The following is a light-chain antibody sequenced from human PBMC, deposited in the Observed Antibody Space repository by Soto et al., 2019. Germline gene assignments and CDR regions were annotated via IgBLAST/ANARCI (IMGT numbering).Light chain of an antibody. Sequence: EIGMAHSPATLSVSPGERATLSCRASLSVSRNLAWYQQKPGQAPRLLIFDASTSATGIPARFSGSGSGTEFTLTITSLQSEDFAVYYCQQYNAWPRTFGQGTKVDIK. CDR2: DAS. J-gene: IGKJ1*01. CDR3: QQYNAWPRT. V-gene: IGKV3-15*01. CDR1: LSVSRN.